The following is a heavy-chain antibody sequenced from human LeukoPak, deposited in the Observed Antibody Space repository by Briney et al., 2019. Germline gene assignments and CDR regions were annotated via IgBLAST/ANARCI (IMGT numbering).Heavy chain of an antibody. D-gene: IGHD1-26*01. Sequence: GFLKFSCQRLDLTLVALELTWAGRVPGKGREWVTFIRYDGTRKYYVDSVKGRFTISRDNSKNTLYLEMNSLRPEDTAVYYCANGSPPDASPDQWGRGTLVTVSS. V-gene: IGHV3-30*02. CDR3: ANGSPPDASPDQ. CDR1: DLTLVAL. CDR2: IRYDGTRK. J-gene: IGHJ4*02.